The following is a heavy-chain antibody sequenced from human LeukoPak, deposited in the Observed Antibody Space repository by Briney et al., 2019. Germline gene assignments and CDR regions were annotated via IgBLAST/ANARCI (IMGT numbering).Heavy chain of an antibody. V-gene: IGHV3-23*01. CDR3: ARDYADYVGYFFFDY. Sequence: GGSLRLSCAASGFTFNNYAMNWVRQAPGKGLEWVSSISGGGETTYYADSAKGRFTISRDNSQNTLYLQINSLRAEDTAVYYCARDYADYVGYFFFDYWGQGTLVTVSS. J-gene: IGHJ4*02. D-gene: IGHD4-17*01. CDR2: ISGGGETT. CDR1: GFTFNNYA.